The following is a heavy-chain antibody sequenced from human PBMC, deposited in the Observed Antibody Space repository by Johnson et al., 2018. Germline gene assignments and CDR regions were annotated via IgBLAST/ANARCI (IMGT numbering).Heavy chain of an antibody. Sequence: VQLVQSGGGLVQPGGSLRLSCAASGFTFSSYSMNWVRQAPGKGLEWVSYISSSSSTIYYADSVKGRFTISRDNAKNSLDRQMNSLRGEDTAVYYCARDGSYYYYGMDVWGQGTMVTVSS. CDR1: GFTFSSYS. V-gene: IGHV3-48*04. J-gene: IGHJ6*02. CDR2: ISSSSSTI. CDR3: ARDGSYYYYGMDV.